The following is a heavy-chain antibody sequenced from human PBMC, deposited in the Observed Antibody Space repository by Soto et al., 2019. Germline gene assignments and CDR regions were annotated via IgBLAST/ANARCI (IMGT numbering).Heavy chain of an antibody. J-gene: IGHJ3*02. CDR3: MTPAPSLEDI. CDR1: GGSVTNINYY. V-gene: IGHV4-39*03. D-gene: IGHD3-16*01. Sequence: PSETLSLTCTVSGGSVTNINYYWGWVRQPPGKGLEWIGSLHYVGGTYNNRSLTSRVTISADASENQFSLKLNSVTAADTAVYYCMTPAPSLEDIWGQGTMVTVSS. CDR2: LHYVGGT.